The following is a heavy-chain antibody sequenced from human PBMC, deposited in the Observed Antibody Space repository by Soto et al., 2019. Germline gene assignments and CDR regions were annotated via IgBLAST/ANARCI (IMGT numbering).Heavy chain of an antibody. J-gene: IGHJ3*01. CDR1: VGASGGSNW. D-gene: IGHD3-10*01. CDR2: IYHSGST. V-gene: IGHV4-4*02. Sequence: PSETLSLRNTVSVGASGGSNWCSWVRQPPGTGLEWIGEIYHSGSTTYNPSLKSRVTISVDKSKTPFSLKLSSVTAADTAVYYCARFRGAVPVWGQGTMLTVSS. CDR3: ARFRGAVPV.